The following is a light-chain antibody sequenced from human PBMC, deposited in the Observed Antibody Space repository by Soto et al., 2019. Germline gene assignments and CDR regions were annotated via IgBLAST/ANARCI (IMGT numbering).Light chain of an antibody. CDR2: DSS. Sequence: VLTQSPGTLSLSPGERATLSCRASQTVRNNYLALYQQKPGHAPRLRIYDSSSRATGIPDRFSGDRSGTDFTLTISRLEPEDFAVYYCQQFSSYPLTFGGGTKVDIK. J-gene: IGKJ4*01. V-gene: IGKV3-20*01. CDR3: QQFSSYPLT. CDR1: QTVRNNY.